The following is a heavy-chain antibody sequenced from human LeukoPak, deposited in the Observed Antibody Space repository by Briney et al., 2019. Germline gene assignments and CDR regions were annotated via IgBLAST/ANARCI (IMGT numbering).Heavy chain of an antibody. CDR2: ISFSSSYT. CDR1: GFDFSGFY. J-gene: IGHJ4*02. D-gene: IGHD6-13*01. CDR3: VRRPAAGDY. V-gene: IGHV3-11*03. Sequence: GGSLRLSCAASGFDFSGFYVHWVRQASGRGLEWVSYISFSSSYTNYADSVKGRFTISRDNAKNSLYLQMNSLRAEDTAVYYCVRRPAAGDYWGQGTLVTVSS.